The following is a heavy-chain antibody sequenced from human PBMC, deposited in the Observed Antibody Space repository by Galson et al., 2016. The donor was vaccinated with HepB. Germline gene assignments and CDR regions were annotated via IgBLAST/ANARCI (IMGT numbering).Heavy chain of an antibody. D-gene: IGHD3-16*01. CDR3: AVKWGSTYDF. J-gene: IGHJ4*02. Sequence: SLRLSCAASGFTFRNYWMSWVRQAPGKGLEWVAKIKEDGSEKYYVDSVKGRFTISRDNAKNSLFLQMNSLRVEDTALHYCAVKWGSTYDFWGQGTLVTVSS. CDR2: IKEDGSEK. V-gene: IGHV3-7*01. CDR1: GFTFRNYW.